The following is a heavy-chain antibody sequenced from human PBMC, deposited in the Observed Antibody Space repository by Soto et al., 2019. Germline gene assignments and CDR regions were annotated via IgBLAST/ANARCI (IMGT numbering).Heavy chain of an antibody. CDR2: MKSKTGGGTT. J-gene: IGHJ6*02. V-gene: IGHV3-15*01. CDR3: TTDCRSTSCYTHYYYGMDV. CDR1: GFTYSNAW. D-gene: IGHD2-2*02. Sequence: PGGSLTLSRAASGFTYSNAWMSWLSQDPGKGLGWVGRMKSKTGGGTTDYAAPVKGRFTISRDDSKNTLYLEMNSLKTEDTAVYYCTTDCRSTSCYTHYYYGMDVWGQGTTVTVSS.